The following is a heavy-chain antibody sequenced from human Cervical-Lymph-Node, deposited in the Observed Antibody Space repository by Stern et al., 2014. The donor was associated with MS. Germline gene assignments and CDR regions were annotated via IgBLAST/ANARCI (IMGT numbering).Heavy chain of an antibody. CDR2: IYHSGAS. CDR3: ARERQQYCNSEGCSYWYFDL. CDR1: GGSVSSTNW. D-gene: IGHD2/OR15-2a*01. J-gene: IGHJ2*01. Sequence: QLQLQESGPGLVKPSGTLSLTCAVSGGSVSSTNWWSWVRQSPGKGLEWIGNIYHSGASNCRPSLRSRVPISLDTSKNHLSLHLTSVTAADTAVYYCARERQQYCNSEGCSYWYFDLWGRGTLVTVSS. V-gene: IGHV4-4*02.